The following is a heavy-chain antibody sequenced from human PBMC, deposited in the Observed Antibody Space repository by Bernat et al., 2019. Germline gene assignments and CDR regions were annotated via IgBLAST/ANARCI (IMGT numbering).Heavy chain of an antibody. CDR1: GFTFSTYA. V-gene: IGHV3-30*01. CDR3: ARDRQQFVPFDY. CDR2: ISDDGGDK. D-gene: IGHD6-6*01. J-gene: IGHJ4*02. Sequence: QVQLVESGGGVVQPGRSLRLSCAASGFTFSTYAMHWVRQAPGKGLEWVAVISDDGGDKYYADSVKGRFTISKDNSKNTLYLQMNRLRAEDTAVYYCARDRQQFVPFDYWGKGTLVTVSS.